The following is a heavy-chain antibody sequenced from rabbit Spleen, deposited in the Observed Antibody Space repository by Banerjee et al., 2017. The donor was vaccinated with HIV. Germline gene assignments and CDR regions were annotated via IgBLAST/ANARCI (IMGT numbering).Heavy chain of an antibody. CDR2: IDTGSSGFT. CDR3: ARDSFGFIGYNFNL. Sequence: QEQLGESGGGLVKPEGSLTLTCTASGFSFSNVYVMCWVRQAPGKGLEWIVCIDTGSSGFTVFASWAKGRFTISKTSSTTVTLQMTSLTAADTATYLCARDSFGFIGYNFNLWGPGTLVTVS. D-gene: IGHD5-1*01. J-gene: IGHJ4*01. V-gene: IGHV1S45*01. CDR1: GFSFSNVYV.